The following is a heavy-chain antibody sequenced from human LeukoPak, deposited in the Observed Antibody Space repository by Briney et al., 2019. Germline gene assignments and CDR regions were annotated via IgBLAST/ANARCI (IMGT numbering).Heavy chain of an antibody. Sequence: SVKVSCKASLCTFSSYVISWVGQAPRQGLEWMGGIIPIFGTANYAQKFQGRVTITADESTSTAYMELSSLRSEDTAVYYCARDRVRKTTVTASIDYWGQGTLVTVSS. J-gene: IGHJ4*02. CDR2: IIPIFGTA. CDR1: LCTFSSYV. D-gene: IGHD4-17*01. CDR3: ARDRVRKTTVTASIDY. V-gene: IGHV1-69*13.